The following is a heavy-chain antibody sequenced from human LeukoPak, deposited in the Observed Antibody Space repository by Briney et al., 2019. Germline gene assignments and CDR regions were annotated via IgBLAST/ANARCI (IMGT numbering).Heavy chain of an antibody. V-gene: IGHV4-38-2*01. J-gene: IGHJ4*02. CDR2: MYNSVSI. CDR3: ARNSSSGFFDY. D-gene: IGHD6-6*01. Sequence: SETLSLTCVVSGYSIRNGDYWGWIRQSPGKGLEWIASMYNSVSIHYNPSLKSRVTILVDTSKNESSLKMTSGTAADTAVYYGARNSSSGFFDYWGQGTLATVSS. CDR1: GYSIRNGDY.